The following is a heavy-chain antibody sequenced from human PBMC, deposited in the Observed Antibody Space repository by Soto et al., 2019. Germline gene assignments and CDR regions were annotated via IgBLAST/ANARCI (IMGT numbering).Heavy chain of an antibody. J-gene: IGHJ4*02. Sequence: EVQLLESGGGLVQPGGSLRLSCAAAGFTFSSYAMRWVLQAPGKGLEWVSAISGSGGSTYYAVSVKGRFTISRDNSKNTLYLQMNSLIAEDTAVYYCAKDGVSNIVATYFDYWGQGTLVTVSS. CDR2: ISGSGGST. D-gene: IGHD5-12*01. CDR1: GFTFSSYA. CDR3: AKDGVSNIVATYFDY. V-gene: IGHV3-23*01.